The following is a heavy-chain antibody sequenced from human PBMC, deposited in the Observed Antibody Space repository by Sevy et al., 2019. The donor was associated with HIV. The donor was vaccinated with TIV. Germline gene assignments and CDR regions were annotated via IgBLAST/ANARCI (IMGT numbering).Heavy chain of an antibody. CDR3: ARDLEFYDNGDYGPAFKPDY. Sequence: GGSLRLSCAASGFTFSSYGMHWVRQAPGKGLEWVALIWFDGSNTYYADSVKGRFTNSRDIAKNTLHLQMNSLGGEDTAVYYCARDLEFYDNGDYGPAFKPDYWGQGTLVTVSS. J-gene: IGHJ4*02. V-gene: IGHV3-33*01. CDR2: IWFDGSNT. CDR1: GFTFSSYG. D-gene: IGHD4-17*01.